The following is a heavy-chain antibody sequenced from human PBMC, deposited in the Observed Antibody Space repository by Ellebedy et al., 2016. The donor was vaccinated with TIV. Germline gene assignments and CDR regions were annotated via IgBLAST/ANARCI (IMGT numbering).Heavy chain of an antibody. CDR1: GYTFTSYG. V-gene: IGHV1-8*02. D-gene: IGHD2-2*01. CDR3: ARDRRSSTSCYGY. J-gene: IGHJ4*02. Sequence: ASVKVSXXASGYTFTSYGINWVRQATGQGLEWMGWMNPNSGNTGYAQKFQGRVTMTRNTSISTAYMELSSLRSEDTAVYYCARDRRSSTSCYGYWGQGTLVTVSS. CDR2: MNPNSGNT.